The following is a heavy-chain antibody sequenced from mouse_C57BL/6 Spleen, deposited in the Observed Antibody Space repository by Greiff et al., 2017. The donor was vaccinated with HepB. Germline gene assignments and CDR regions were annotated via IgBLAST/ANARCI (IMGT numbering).Heavy chain of an antibody. J-gene: IGHJ4*01. D-gene: IGHD4-1*01. CDR2: ISSGSSTI. CDR3: ARDWDGAMDY. V-gene: IGHV5-17*01. Sequence: EVKLVDSGGGLVKPGGSLKLSCAASGFTFSDYGMHWVRQAPEKGLEWVAYISSGSSTIYYADTVKGRFTISRDNAKNTLFLQMTSLRSEDTAMYYCARDWDGAMDYWGQGTSVTVSS. CDR1: GFTFSDYG.